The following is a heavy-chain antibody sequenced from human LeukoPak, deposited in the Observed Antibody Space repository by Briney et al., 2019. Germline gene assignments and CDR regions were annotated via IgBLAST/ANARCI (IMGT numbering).Heavy chain of an antibody. Sequence: GGSLRLSCAASRFTFSSYSMNWVRQAPGKGLEWVSYISSSSSTIYYADSVKGRFTISRDNAKNSLYLQMNSLRAEDTAVYYCARDGDKYSSSWYASDYFDYWGQGTLVTVSS. CDR3: ARDGDKYSSSWYASDYFDY. CDR2: ISSSSSTI. CDR1: RFTFSSYS. V-gene: IGHV3-48*01. J-gene: IGHJ4*02. D-gene: IGHD6-13*01.